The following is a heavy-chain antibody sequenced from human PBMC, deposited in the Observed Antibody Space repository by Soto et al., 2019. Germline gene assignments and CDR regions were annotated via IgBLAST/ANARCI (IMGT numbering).Heavy chain of an antibody. V-gene: IGHV4-30-4*01. Sequence: SETLSLTCTVSGGPISSGDYYWSWIRQPPGKGLEWIGYMFYRGSADYNPSLKSRVSISVDTSKNQFSLELTSVTAADTAVYYCAREALRGYGYYFDSWGQGTPVTVS. CDR3: AREALRGYGYYFDS. D-gene: IGHD5-12*01. J-gene: IGHJ4*02. CDR2: MFYRGSA. CDR1: GGPISSGDYY.